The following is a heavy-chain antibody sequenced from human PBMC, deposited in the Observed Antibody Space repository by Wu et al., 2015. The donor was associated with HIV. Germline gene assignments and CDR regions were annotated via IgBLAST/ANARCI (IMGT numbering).Heavy chain of an antibody. V-gene: IGHV1-8*01. D-gene: IGHD2-21*02. Sequence: QVQLVQSGSEVKKPGASVKVSCKASGYTFTNNDIHWVRQASGQGLEWVAWMNPNNDNTGSGQKFQGRVTLTRNISISTAYMELTRLRSEDTAVYFCARDTPSAWLECDGDGDCYPPFDYWGQGTLVTVSS. CDR2: MNPNNDNT. CDR3: ARDTPSAWLECDGDGDCYPPFDY. J-gene: IGHJ4*02. CDR1: GYTFTNND.